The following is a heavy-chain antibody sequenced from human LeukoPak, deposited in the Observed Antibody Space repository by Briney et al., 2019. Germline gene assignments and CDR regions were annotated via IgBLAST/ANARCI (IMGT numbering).Heavy chain of an antibody. Sequence: SVKVSCKASGGTFSSYAISWVRQAPGQGLEWMGGIIPIFGTANYAQKFQGRVTITADESTSTAYMELSSLRSEDTAVYYCARVLNNYGGNPFDYWGQGTLVTVSS. J-gene: IGHJ4*02. CDR1: GGTFSSYA. D-gene: IGHD4-23*01. V-gene: IGHV1-69*13. CDR3: ARVLNNYGGNPFDY. CDR2: IIPIFGTA.